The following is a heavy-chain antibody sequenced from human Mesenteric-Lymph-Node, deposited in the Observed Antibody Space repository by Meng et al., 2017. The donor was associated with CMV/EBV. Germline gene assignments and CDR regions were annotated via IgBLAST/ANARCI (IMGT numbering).Heavy chain of an antibody. D-gene: IGHD2-15*01. CDR3: AREGRMQEGAFDI. CDR1: GYTFTSYG. J-gene: IGHJ3*02. CDR2: ISAYNGNT. Sequence: ASVKVSCKASGYTFTSYGISWVRQAPGQGLEWMGWISAYNGNTNYAQKLQGRVTITTDESTSTAYMELSSLRSEDTAVYYCAREGRMQEGAFDIWGQGTMVTVSS. V-gene: IGHV1-18*01.